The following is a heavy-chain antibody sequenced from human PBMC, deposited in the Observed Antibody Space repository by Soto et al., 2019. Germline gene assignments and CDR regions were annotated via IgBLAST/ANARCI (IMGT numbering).Heavy chain of an antibody. J-gene: IGHJ6*02. Sequence: ASVKVSCKASGGTFSSYAISWVRQAPGQGLEWMGGIIPIFGTANYAQKFQGRVTITADESTSTAYMELSSLRSEDTAVYYCVRVPPPAASPDYYYYGMDVWGQGTTVTVSS. CDR3: VRVPPPAASPDYYYYGMDV. V-gene: IGHV1-69*13. CDR1: GGTFSSYA. D-gene: IGHD2-2*01. CDR2: IIPIFGTA.